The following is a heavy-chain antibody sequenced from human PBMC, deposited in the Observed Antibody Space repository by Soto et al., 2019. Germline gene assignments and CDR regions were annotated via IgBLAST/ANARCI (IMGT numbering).Heavy chain of an antibody. CDR3: ARGIGYYDSSGYYYGRDAFDI. D-gene: IGHD3-22*01. CDR1: GFTFSSYS. CDR2: ISSSSSTI. V-gene: IGHV3-48*02. Sequence: PGGSLRLSCAASGFTFSSYSMNWVRQAPGKGLEWVSYISSSSSTIYYADSVKGRFTISRDNAKNSLYLQMNSLRDEDTAVYYCARGIGYYDSSGYYYGRDAFDIWGQGTMVTVSS. J-gene: IGHJ3*02.